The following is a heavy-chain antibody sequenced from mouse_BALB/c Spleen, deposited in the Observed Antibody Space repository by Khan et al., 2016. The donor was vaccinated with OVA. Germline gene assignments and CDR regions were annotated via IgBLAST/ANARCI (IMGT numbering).Heavy chain of an antibody. CDR3: ARREKYGYDPSWFAY. V-gene: IGHV1-52*01. Sequence: QVRLQQSGAELVRPGASVKLSCKASGYTFTSYWMNWVRQRPRQGLEWIGKINPSDSESHYNQMFKDKATLTADKSSGTAYMQLSSLTSEDSAVYYCARREKYGYDPSWFAYWGQGTLVTVSA. CDR1: GYTFTSYW. CDR2: INPSDSES. J-gene: IGHJ3*01. D-gene: IGHD2-2*01.